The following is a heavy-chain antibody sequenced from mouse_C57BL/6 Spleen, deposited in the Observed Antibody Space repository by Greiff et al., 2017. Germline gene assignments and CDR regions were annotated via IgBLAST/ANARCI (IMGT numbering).Heavy chain of an antibody. D-gene: IGHD1-1*01. V-gene: IGHV1-55*01. J-gene: IGHJ4*01. CDR1: GYTFTSYW. Sequence: VQLQQSGAELVKPGASVKMSCKASGYTFTSYWITWVKQRPGQGLEWIGDIYPGSGSTNYNEKFKSKATLTVDTSSSTAYMQLSSLTSEDSAVYYCARGHYYGSSYKNYAMDYWGQGTSVTVSS. CDR3: ARGHYYGSSYKNYAMDY. CDR2: IYPGSGST.